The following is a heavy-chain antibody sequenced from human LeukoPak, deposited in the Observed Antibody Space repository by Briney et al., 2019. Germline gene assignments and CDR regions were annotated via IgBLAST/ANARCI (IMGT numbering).Heavy chain of an antibody. CDR1: GFTFSSYS. J-gene: IGHJ4*02. D-gene: IGHD1-1*01. CDR3: VRDDPGVQQERRLSPFDI. Sequence: PGGSLRLSCAASGFTFSSYSMNWVRQAPGKGLEWVSSISGSNSYIYYADSMKGRFTISRDDAKSSLYLQMDSLRVEDTALYYCVRDDPGVQQERRLSPFDIWGQGTLVTVSS. CDR2: ISGSNSYI. V-gene: IGHV3-21*04.